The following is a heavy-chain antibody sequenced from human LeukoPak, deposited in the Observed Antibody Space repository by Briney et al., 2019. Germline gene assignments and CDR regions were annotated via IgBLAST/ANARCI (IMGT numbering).Heavy chain of an antibody. Sequence: SETLSLTCAVSGYSISSSNWWGWIRQPPGKGLEWIGYIYYSGSTYYNPSLKSRVTISVDTSKNQFSLKLSSVTAADTAVYYCARGVVVAAIDAFDIWGQGTMVTVSS. CDR3: ARGVVVAAIDAFDI. J-gene: IGHJ3*02. D-gene: IGHD2-15*01. CDR2: IYYSGST. CDR1: GYSISSSNW. V-gene: IGHV4-28*03.